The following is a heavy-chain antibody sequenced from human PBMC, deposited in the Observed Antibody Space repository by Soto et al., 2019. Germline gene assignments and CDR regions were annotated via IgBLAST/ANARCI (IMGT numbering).Heavy chain of an antibody. CDR3: ASGGGDGYNVMW. CDR1: GFTFSSYG. Sequence: GGSLRLSCAASGFTFSSYGMHWVRQAPGKGLEWVAIIWYDGSNKYYADSVKGRFTISRDNSKNTLYLQMNSLRAEDTAVYYCASGGGDGYNVMWWGQGTLVTVSS. J-gene: IGHJ4*02. CDR2: IWYDGSNK. V-gene: IGHV3-30*02. D-gene: IGHD2-21*01.